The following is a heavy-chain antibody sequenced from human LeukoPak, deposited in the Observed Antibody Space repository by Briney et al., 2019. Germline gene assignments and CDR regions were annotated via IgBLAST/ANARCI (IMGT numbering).Heavy chain of an antibody. CDR3: ATRSSTLAAARCFDD. CDR1: GESFSAYF. CDR2: IDHRGSS. D-gene: IGHD6-6*01. V-gene: IGHV4-34*01. J-gene: IGHJ4*03. Sequence: SETLSLTCAVHGESFSAYFWSWIRQVPGKGLEWIGEIDHRGSSNYNPPLKSRATISVDTSKNHFSLSLTSFTAADTAVYYCATRSSTLAAARCFDDWGQGTVVTVSS.